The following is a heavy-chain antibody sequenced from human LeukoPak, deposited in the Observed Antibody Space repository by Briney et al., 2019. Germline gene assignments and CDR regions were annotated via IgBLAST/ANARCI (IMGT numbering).Heavy chain of an antibody. Sequence: PGGSLRLSCAASGFTFDDYGMSWVRQAPGKGLEWVSSTSSSSSYIYYADSVKGRFTISRDNAKNSLYLQMNSLRAEDAAVYYCAKDSGELLYGDAFDIWGQGTRVAVSS. J-gene: IGHJ3*02. CDR1: GFTFDDYG. D-gene: IGHD3-10*01. CDR3: AKDSGELLYGDAFDI. CDR2: TSSSSSYI. V-gene: IGHV3-21*01.